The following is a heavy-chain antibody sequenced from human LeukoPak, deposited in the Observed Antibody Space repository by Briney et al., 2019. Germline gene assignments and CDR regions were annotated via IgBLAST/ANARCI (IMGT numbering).Heavy chain of an antibody. CDR3: ARGDIAARPDY. J-gene: IGHJ4*02. CDR1: GYTFTGYY. Sequence: ASVKVSYKACGYTFTGYYMHWVRQAPGQGLEWMGWINPNSGGTNYAQKFQGRVTMTRDTSISTAYRELSRLRSDDSAVYYCARGDIAARPDYWGQGTLVTVSS. D-gene: IGHD6-6*01. V-gene: IGHV1-2*02. CDR2: INPNSGGT.